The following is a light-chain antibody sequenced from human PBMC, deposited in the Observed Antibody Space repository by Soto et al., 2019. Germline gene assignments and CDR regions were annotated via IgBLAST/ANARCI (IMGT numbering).Light chain of an antibody. J-gene: IGKJ5*01. CDR3: QQYHNWLPIT. CDR1: PSVTNF. Sequence: EIVMTQSPGTLSLSPGERATLSCRASPSVTNFLAWYQQKPVQAPRLLIFGASTRATGIPARFSGSGSGTEFTLHINSLQSEDFGVYYCQQYHNWLPITFGQGTRLEIK. CDR2: GAS. V-gene: IGKV3-15*01.